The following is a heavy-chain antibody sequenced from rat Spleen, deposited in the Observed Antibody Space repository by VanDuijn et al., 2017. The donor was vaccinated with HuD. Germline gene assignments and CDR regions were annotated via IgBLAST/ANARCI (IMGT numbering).Heavy chain of an antibody. CDR2: ISPDGGST. V-gene: IGHV5-58*01. D-gene: IGHD1-2*01. J-gene: IGHJ4*01. CDR3: GKDMNYFSTYPFYLMGA. CDR1: GFTFSSYW. Sequence: EVQLVESDGGLVQPGESLKLSCVASGFTFSSYWMFWIRQAPGEGLEWLSSISPDGGSTYYPDSMKGRFTISRDNAENTVYLQMNSLRSEDTATYFCGKDMNYFSTYPFYLMGAWGQGTSVTVSS.